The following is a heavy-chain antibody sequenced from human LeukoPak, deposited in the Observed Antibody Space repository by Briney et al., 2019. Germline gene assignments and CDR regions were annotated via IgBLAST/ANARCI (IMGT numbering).Heavy chain of an antibody. Sequence: ASVKVSCKASGYTFTSYDINWVRQATGQGLEWMGWMNPNSGNTGYAQKLQGRVTMTTDTSTGTAYMEMKSLRSDDSAVYYCARARQQWLVPLDYWGQGTLVTVSS. D-gene: IGHD6-19*01. V-gene: IGHV1-8*01. CDR3: ARARQQWLVPLDY. CDR2: MNPNSGNT. CDR1: GYTFTSYD. J-gene: IGHJ4*02.